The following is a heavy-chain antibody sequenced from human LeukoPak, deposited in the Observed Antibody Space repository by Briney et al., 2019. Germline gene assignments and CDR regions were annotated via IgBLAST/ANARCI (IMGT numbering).Heavy chain of an antibody. D-gene: IGHD3-10*01. CDR2: INHCGST. Sequence: SETLSLTCAVYGGSFSGYYWSWIRQPPGKGLEWIGEINHCGSTNYNPSLKSRVTISVDTSKNQFSLKLSSVTAADTAVYYCAGDPTGAASDYWGQGTLVTVSS. CDR3: AGDPTGAASDY. CDR1: GGSFSGYY. V-gene: IGHV4-34*01. J-gene: IGHJ4*02.